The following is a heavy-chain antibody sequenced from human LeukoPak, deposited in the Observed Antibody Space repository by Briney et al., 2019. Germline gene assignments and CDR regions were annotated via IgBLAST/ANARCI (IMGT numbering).Heavy chain of an antibody. D-gene: IGHD6-13*01. CDR2: INPSGGST. Sequence: ASVKVSCKASGYTFTSYYMHWVQQAPGQGLEWMGIINPSGGSTSYAQKFQGRVTMTRDMSTSTVYMELSSLRSEDTAVYYCARDVGYSSSWSYFDYWGQGTLVTVSS. CDR3: ARDVGYSSSWSYFDY. CDR1: GYTFTSYY. V-gene: IGHV1-46*01. J-gene: IGHJ4*02.